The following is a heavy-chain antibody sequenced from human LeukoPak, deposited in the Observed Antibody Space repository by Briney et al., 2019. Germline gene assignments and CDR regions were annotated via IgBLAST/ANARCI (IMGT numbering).Heavy chain of an antibody. CDR2: IKSDASEE. J-gene: IGHJ4*02. V-gene: IGHV3-7*01. Sequence: PGGSLRLSCVASGFMFDRYWMSWVRQAPGKGLEWVANIKSDASEEKYLDSVMGRFKISRDNAEDSLFLQMNSLRAEDTAVYFCARQPQHEASFDYWGPGALVAVSS. CDR3: ARQPQHEASFDY. CDR1: GFMFDRYW.